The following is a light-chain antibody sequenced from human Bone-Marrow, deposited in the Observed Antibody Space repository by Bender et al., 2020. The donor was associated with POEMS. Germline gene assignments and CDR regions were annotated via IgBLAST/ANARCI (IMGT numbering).Light chain of an antibody. CDR2: EVS. Sequence: QSALTQPASVSGSPGQSVTISCTGTSGDVGHDNYVSWYQQHPGKAPKLVIFEVSYRPSGVSNRFSGSKSGNTASLTISGLQPDDETDYYCSSYTANGIWVFGGGTKLTVL. J-gene: IGLJ3*02. V-gene: IGLV2-14*01. CDR3: SSYTANGIWV. CDR1: SGDVGHDNY.